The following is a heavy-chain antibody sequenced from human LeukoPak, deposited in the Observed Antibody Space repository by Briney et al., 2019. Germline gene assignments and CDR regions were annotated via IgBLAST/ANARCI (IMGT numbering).Heavy chain of an antibody. CDR1: GFTVSSNY. CDR3: ARGGRYFDWLLSGSGWFDP. Sequence: PGGSLRLSCAASGFTVSSNYMSWVRQAPGKGLEWVSVIYSGGSTYYADSVKGRFTISRDNSKNTLYLQMNSLRAEDTAVYYCARGGRYFDWLLSGSGWFDPWGRGTLVTVSS. CDR2: IYSGGST. J-gene: IGHJ5*02. V-gene: IGHV3-53*01. D-gene: IGHD3-9*01.